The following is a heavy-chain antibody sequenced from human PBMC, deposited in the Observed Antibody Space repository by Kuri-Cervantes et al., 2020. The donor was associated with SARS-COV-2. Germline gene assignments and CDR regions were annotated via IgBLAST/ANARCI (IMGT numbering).Heavy chain of an antibody. D-gene: IGHD3-16*01. V-gene: IGHV3-7*01. J-gene: IGHJ4*02. CDR1: GFNFSSDW. Sequence: GESLKISCATSGFNFSSDWMSWVRQAPGKGLEWVGKIKQDGSEKNYVDSVEGRFIISRDNSKNSLYLQMDRLRVDDTAVYYCARGGGVGYDSWGQGTLVTVSS. CDR3: ARGGGVGYDS. CDR2: IKQDGSEK.